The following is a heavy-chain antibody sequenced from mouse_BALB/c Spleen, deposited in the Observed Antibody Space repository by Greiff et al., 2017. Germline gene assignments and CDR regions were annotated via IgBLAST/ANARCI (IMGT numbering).Heavy chain of an antibody. V-gene: IGHV5-9-4*01. CDR2: ISSGGSYT. CDR3: ARDGRPFDY. Sequence: EVQRVESGGGLVKPGGSLKLSCAASGFTFSSYAMSWVRQSPEKRLEWVAEISSGGSYTYYPDTVTGRFTISRDNAKNTLYLEMSSLRSEDTAMYYCARDGRPFDYWGQGTLVTVSA. CDR1: GFTFSSYA. D-gene: IGHD1-1*02. J-gene: IGHJ3*01.